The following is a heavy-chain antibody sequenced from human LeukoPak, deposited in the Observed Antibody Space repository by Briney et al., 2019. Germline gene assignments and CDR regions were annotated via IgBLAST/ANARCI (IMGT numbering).Heavy chain of an antibody. D-gene: IGHD3-10*01. V-gene: IGHV3-23*01. CDR1: GFTFSIYA. CDR3: AKKYYYGSGSYYYVFDI. CDR2: ISGSGEKT. Sequence: PGGSLRLSCAASGFTFSIYAMSWVRQAPGKGLDWVSAISGSGEKTYYADSVKGQFTISRDNSKDTLYLQMNSLRAEDTAVYYCAKKYYYGSGSYYYVFDIWGQGKMVTVFS. J-gene: IGHJ3*02.